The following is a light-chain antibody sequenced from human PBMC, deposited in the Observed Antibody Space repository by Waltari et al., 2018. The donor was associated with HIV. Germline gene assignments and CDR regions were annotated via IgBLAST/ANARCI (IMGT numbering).Light chain of an antibody. CDR2: GAS. CDR3: QQYGSSLMYT. CDR1: QSVSGSY. Sequence: DIVLTPSPGTLSLSPGERATLSCRASQSVSGSYLAWYQQKPGQAPRLLIYGASRRATGIPDRCSGSGSGTDFTLTISRLEPEDFAVYYCQQYGSSLMYTFGQGTKLEIK. J-gene: IGKJ2*01. V-gene: IGKV3-20*01.